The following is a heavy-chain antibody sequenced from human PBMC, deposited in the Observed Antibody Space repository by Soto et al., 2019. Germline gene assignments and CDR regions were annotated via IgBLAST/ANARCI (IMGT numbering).Heavy chain of an antibody. V-gene: IGHV4-34*01. CDR2: INHSGST. CDR1: GGSFSGYY. Sequence: SETLSLTCAVYGGSFSGYYWSWIRQPPGKGLEWIGEINHSGSTNYNPSLKSRVTISVDTSKNQFSLKLSSVTAADTAVYYCARGPTGYYYYYGMDVWGQGTTVTVSS. D-gene: IGHD3-10*01. CDR3: ARGPTGYYYYYGMDV. J-gene: IGHJ6*02.